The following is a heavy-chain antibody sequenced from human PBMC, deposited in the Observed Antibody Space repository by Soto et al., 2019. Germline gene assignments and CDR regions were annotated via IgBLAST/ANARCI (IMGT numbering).Heavy chain of an antibody. V-gene: IGHV4-4*02. CDR3: ARVGYIVVVTTIYPNWFDP. CDR2: IYHSGST. J-gene: IGHJ5*02. Sequence: SETLSLTCAVSGGSISSSNWWSWVRQPPGKGLEWIGEIYHSGSTNYNPSLKSRVTISVDKSKNQFSLKLSSVTAADTAVYYCARVGYIVVVTTIYPNWFDPWGQGTLVTVSS. D-gene: IGHD2-21*02. CDR1: GGSISSSNW.